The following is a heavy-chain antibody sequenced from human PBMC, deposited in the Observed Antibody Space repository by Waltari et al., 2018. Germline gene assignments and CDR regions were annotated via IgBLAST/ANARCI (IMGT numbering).Heavy chain of an antibody. CDR3: ARVFGYYYYYMDV. Sequence: QVQLQQWGAGLLKPSGTLSLTCDVSGGSLSGYHWTWIRQPPGKGLEWIGEINDSGRTTYNPSLESRVTVSIDTANNQFSLRVRSVTAADTAVYYCARVFGYYYYYMDVWGKGTTVTISS. J-gene: IGHJ6*03. D-gene: IGHD3-3*01. V-gene: IGHV4-34*02. CDR2: INDSGRT. CDR1: GGSLSGYH.